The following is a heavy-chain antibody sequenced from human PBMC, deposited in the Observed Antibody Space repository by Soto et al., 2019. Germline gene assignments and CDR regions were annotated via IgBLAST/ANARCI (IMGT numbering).Heavy chain of an antibody. V-gene: IGHV3-48*03. CDR3: ASGYSSGWYPHFDY. CDR2: ISSSGSTI. J-gene: IGHJ4*02. D-gene: IGHD6-19*01. CDR1: GFTFSSYE. Sequence: PGGSLRLSCAASGFTFSSYEMNWVRQAPGKGLEWVSYISSSGSTIYYADSVKGRFTISRDNAKNSLYLQMNSLRAEDTAVYYCASGYSSGWYPHFDYWGQGTLVTVSS.